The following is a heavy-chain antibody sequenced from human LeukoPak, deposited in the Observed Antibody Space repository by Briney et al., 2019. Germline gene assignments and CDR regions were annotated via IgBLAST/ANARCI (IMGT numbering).Heavy chain of an antibody. Sequence: PGGSLRLSCAASGFTFSSHSMAWVRQAPGKGLEFVANIRQGGGGEEYVDSVKGRFTISRDNARNSIYLQMNSLRAEDTAVYYCAKAPLGFLEWQPRYYMDVWGKGTTVTVSS. CDR1: GFTFSSHS. V-gene: IGHV3-7*03. CDR3: AKAPLGFLEWQPRYYMDV. D-gene: IGHD3-3*01. J-gene: IGHJ6*03. CDR2: IRQGGGGE.